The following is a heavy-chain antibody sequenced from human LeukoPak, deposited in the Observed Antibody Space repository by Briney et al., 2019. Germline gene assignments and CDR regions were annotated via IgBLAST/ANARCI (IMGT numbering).Heavy chain of an antibody. CDR1: GYTFTGLY. CDR3: AREITSSWFDY. CDR2: INPNSGAT. Sequence: ASVKVSCKASGYTFTGLYMLWVRQAPGQGLEWMGWINPNSGATKYAQKFQGWVTMTRDTSISTAYMGLSRMTSDDTAVYYCAREITSSWFDYWGQGTLVTVPS. J-gene: IGHJ4*02. D-gene: IGHD6-13*01. V-gene: IGHV1-2*04.